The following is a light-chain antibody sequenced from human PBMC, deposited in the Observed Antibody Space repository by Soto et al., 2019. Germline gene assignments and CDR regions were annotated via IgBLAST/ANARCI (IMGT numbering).Light chain of an antibody. V-gene: IGLV1-44*01. Sequence: QSVLTQPPSASVTPGQRVTISCSGSTSNIGSNTVNWYQQLPGTAPKLLIYSDSQRPSGVPDRFSGSKSGTSASLAISGLQSEDESDYYCAVWDDSLNGSVFGGGTKLTVL. CDR1: TSNIGSNT. CDR2: SDS. J-gene: IGLJ2*01. CDR3: AVWDDSLNGSV.